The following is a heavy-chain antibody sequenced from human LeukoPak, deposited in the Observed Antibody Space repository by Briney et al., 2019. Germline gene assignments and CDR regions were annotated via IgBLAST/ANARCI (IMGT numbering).Heavy chain of an antibody. V-gene: IGHV3-23*01. CDR2: ISPSGGGT. Sequence: GGSLRLSCAASGFTFSSYGMSWVRQAPGKGLERVSGISPSGGGTYYADSVKGRFTISRDDSKNTLSLQMNSLRVEDTAVYYCAQDLAWGAFDHWGQGTLVTVSS. J-gene: IGHJ4*02. CDR3: AQDLAWGAFDH. D-gene: IGHD7-27*01. CDR1: GFTFSSYG.